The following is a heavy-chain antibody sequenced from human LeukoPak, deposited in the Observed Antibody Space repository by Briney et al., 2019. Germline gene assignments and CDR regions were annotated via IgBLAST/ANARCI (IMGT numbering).Heavy chain of an antibody. CDR3: ARQAATIGDYFDY. V-gene: IGHV5-51*01. CDR2: IYPGDSDT. J-gene: IGHJ4*02. CDR1: GYSFTSYW. D-gene: IGHD5-12*01. Sequence: GESLQISCKGSGYSFTSYWIGWVRQMPGKGLEWMGIIYPGDSDTRYSPSFQGQVTISADKSISTAYLQWSSLKASDTAMYYCARQAATIGDYFDYWGQGTLVTVSS.